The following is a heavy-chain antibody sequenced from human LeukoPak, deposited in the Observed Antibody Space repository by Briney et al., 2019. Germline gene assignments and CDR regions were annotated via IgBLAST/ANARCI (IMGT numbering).Heavy chain of an antibody. Sequence: PSETLSLTCTVSGGSISSSSYYWGWIRQPPGKGLEWIGSIYYSGSTHYKSSLKSRVTVSVGTSKNQFSLKLSSVTAADTAVYYCASLRERSYYARGFDYWGQGTLVTVSS. CDR1: GGSISSSSYY. V-gene: IGHV4-39*01. D-gene: IGHD1-26*01. CDR2: IYYSGST. CDR3: ASLRERSYYARGFDY. J-gene: IGHJ4*02.